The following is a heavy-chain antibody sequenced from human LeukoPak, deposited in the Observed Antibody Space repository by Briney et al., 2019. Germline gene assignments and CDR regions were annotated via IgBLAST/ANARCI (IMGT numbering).Heavy chain of an antibody. J-gene: IGHJ4*02. CDR2: ISGSGGST. CDR3: AKEGGDYSSGWPWDY. CDR1: GFTFSRYA. V-gene: IGHV3-23*01. D-gene: IGHD6-19*01. Sequence: GGSLRLSCAASGFTFSRYAMSWVRQAPGKGLEWVSTISGSGGSTYYDDSVERRSTTSSDNSKNTLYLKMNSLRVEDTALYYCAKEGGDYSSGWPWDYWGQGTLVTVSS.